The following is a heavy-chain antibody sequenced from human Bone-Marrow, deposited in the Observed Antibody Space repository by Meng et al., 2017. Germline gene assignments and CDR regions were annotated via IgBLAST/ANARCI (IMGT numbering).Heavy chain of an antibody. V-gene: IGHV3-74*01. Sequence: GEPLKISCVASGFSFSNYWMHWVRQAPGKGLVWVSRISNDGSTTNYPDSVKGRFTISRDNAKNTLYLQMNSLRAEDTAMYFCARSLSDTAKGVFNIWGQGTVVTVSS. CDR1: GFSFSNYW. J-gene: IGHJ3*02. CDR2: ISNDGSTT. D-gene: IGHD2-21*02. CDR3: ARSLSDTAKGVFNI.